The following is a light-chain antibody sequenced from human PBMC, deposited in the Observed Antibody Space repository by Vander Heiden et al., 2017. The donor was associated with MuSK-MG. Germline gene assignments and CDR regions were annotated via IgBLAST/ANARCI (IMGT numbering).Light chain of an antibody. Sequence: DIVMTQSPDSLAVSLGERATINCKSSQSVLYSSNNKNYLAWYQQKPGQPPKLLISWASTREVGVPDRSSASGHGTDFALTISIRQAEDVPVYSCQQDDSTPRWTFGQGTKVEVK. J-gene: IGKJ1*01. CDR1: QSVLYSSNNKNY. CDR3: QQDDSTPRWT. CDR2: WAS. V-gene: IGKV4-1*01.